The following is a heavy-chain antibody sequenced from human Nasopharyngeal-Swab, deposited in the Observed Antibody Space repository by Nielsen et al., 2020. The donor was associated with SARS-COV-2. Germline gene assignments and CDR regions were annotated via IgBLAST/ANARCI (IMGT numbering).Heavy chain of an antibody. CDR2: IYYSGST. CDR1: GVSFSSSY. V-gene: IGHV4-59*08. J-gene: IGHJ3*02. CDR3: ARRVEYYDSSGYYYADAFDI. D-gene: IGHD3-22*01. Sequence: SETLSLTRTFSGVSFSSSYGSWIRQPPGKGLERIGYIYYSGSTNYNPSLKSRVTISVDTSKNQFYLKLSSVTAADTAVYYCARRVEYYDSSGYYYADAFDIWGQGTMVTVSS.